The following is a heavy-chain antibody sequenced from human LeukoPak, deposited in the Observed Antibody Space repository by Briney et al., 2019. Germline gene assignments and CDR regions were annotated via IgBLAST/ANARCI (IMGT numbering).Heavy chain of an antibody. J-gene: IGHJ6*04. Sequence: SVKVSCKASGGTFSGYAISWVRQAPGQGLEWMGGIIPIFGTANYAQKFQGRVTITADESTSTAYMELSSLRSEDTAVYYCARATYYDILTGYYPYYYYGMDVWGKGTTVTVSS. CDR3: ARATYYDILTGYYPYYYYGMDV. CDR1: GGTFSGYA. CDR2: IIPIFGTA. V-gene: IGHV1-69*13. D-gene: IGHD3-9*01.